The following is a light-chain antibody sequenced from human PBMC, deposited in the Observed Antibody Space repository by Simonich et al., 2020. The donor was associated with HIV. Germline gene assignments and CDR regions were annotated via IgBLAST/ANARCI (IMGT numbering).Light chain of an antibody. CDR3: QQYNSDST. V-gene: IGKV1-39*01. J-gene: IGKJ1*01. Sequence: IQMTQSPSSLSASVGDRVTIACRASQSISSYLNWYQQKPGKAPKLLIYAASSLQSGVPSRCRGSGSGTDFTLTISSLQPDDFATYYCQQYNSDSTFGQGTKVEIK. CDR2: AAS. CDR1: QSISSY.